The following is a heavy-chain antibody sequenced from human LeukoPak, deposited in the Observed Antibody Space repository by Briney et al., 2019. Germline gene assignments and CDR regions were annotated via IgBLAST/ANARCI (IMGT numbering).Heavy chain of an antibody. Sequence: ASVKVSCKTSGYTFTGYYTHWVRQAPGQGLEWMGIINPSGGSTSYAQKFQGRVTMTRDMSTSTVYMELSSLRSEDTAVYYCARAWVVVVAATVGIGFDPWGQGTLVTVSS. CDR2: INPSGGST. J-gene: IGHJ5*02. D-gene: IGHD2-15*01. CDR1: GYTFTGYY. CDR3: ARAWVVVVAATVGIGFDP. V-gene: IGHV1-46*01.